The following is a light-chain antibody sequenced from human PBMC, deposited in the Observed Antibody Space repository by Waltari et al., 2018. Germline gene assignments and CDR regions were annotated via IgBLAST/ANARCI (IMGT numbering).Light chain of an antibody. CDR1: RSVLYNSNNKNY. CDR3: QQYYSSPIS. J-gene: IGKJ5*01. Sequence: EIVMTQSPDSLAVSLGERAAINCKSSRSVLYNSNNKNYLAWYQPKPRQPPKLLINWASSLESGVPDRFSGSGSGKDFTLTISSLQAEDVAVYYCQQYYSSPISFGQGTRLEIK. V-gene: IGKV4-1*01. CDR2: WAS.